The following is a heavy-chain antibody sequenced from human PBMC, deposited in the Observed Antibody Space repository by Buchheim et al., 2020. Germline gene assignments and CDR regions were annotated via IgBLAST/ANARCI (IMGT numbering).Heavy chain of an antibody. Sequence: EVQLLESGGGLVQPGGSLRLSCAASGFTFSSYWMHWVRQAPGKGLVWVSRINHDASSICYADSVKGRFTISRDNAKNTLYLQKNSQRAEDTAVYYCKSRAPSCSASWKCDFWGQGTL. CDR3: KSRAPSCSASWKCDF. J-gene: IGHJ4*02. CDR1: GFTFSSYW. CDR2: INHDASSI. V-gene: IGHV3-74*01. D-gene: IGHD2-2*01.